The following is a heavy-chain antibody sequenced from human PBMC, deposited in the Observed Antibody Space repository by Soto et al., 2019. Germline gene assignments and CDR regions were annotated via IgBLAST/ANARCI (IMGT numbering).Heavy chain of an antibody. Sequence: KTSETLSLTCTVSGGSISSGGYYWSWIRQHPGKGLEWIGYIYYSGSTYYNPSLKSRVTISVDTSKNQFSLKLSSVTAADTAVYYCAFTRSYGGYFDYWGQGTLVTVSS. V-gene: IGHV4-31*03. CDR1: GGSISSGGYY. J-gene: IGHJ4*02. CDR2: IYYSGST. D-gene: IGHD5-18*01. CDR3: AFTRSYGGYFDY.